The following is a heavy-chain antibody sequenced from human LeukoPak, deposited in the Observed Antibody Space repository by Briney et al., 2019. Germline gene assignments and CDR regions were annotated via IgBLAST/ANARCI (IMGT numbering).Heavy chain of an antibody. J-gene: IGHJ4*02. V-gene: IGHV4-59*08. CDR3: VRRDPGWNYFDY. Sequence: SETLSLTCAASGGSINSHYWGWIRQPPGKGLQWIGDIFYTGKNNYNPSLKSRVTISLDTSKDHLSLHLTSVLAADTAIYYCVRRDPGWNYFDYWGQGILVTVSS. CDR1: GGSINSHY. D-gene: IGHD6-19*01. CDR2: IFYTGKN.